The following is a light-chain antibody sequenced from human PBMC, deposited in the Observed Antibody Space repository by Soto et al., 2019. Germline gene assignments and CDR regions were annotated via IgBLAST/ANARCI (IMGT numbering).Light chain of an antibody. V-gene: IGKV1-39*01. CDR3: QQSYSTPPT. J-gene: IGKJ2*01. CDR2: GVS. CDR1: QSFSTS. Sequence: DIPMTQSPSSLSASVGDRVTLSCRASQSFSTSLNWYQQKPGKAPSLLIYGVSTLHSGVPSRFSGSGSGTEFTLTISALQAEDFAPYFSQQSYSTPPTFGQGTSLEIK.